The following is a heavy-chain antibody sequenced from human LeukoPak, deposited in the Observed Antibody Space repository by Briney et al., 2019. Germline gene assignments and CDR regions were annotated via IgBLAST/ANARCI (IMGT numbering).Heavy chain of an antibody. CDR2: IRSKANSYAT. Sequence: GGSLRLSCAASGFTFSGSAMHWVRQASGKGLEWVGRIRSKANSYATAYAASVKGRFTISRDDSKNTAYLQMNSLKTEDTAVYYCTSAYYGSGSSNFDYWGQGTLVTVSS. J-gene: IGHJ4*02. CDR1: GFTFSGSA. CDR3: TSAYYGSGSSNFDY. D-gene: IGHD3-10*01. V-gene: IGHV3-73*01.